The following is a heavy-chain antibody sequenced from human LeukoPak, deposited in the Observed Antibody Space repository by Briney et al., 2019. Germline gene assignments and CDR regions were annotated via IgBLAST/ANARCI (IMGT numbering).Heavy chain of an antibody. Sequence: GTSLRLSCAASGFTFSSYSMNWVRQAPGKGLEWVSYISSSSSTIYYADSVKGRFTISRDNAKNSLYLQMNSLRAEDTAVYYCARVTPYYDILTGYYNYYFDYWGQGTLVTVSS. D-gene: IGHD3-9*01. J-gene: IGHJ4*02. CDR1: GFTFSSYS. V-gene: IGHV3-48*04. CDR2: ISSSSSTI. CDR3: ARVTPYYDILTGYYNYYFDY.